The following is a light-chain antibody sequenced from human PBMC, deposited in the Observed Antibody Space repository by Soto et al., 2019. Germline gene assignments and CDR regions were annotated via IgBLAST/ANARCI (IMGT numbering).Light chain of an antibody. CDR3: ITYQTDDTFV. Sequence: QSVVTQPAFVSGAPGQSITISCAGTRSDNGASNSVAWYQHLPGRSPTLIIYEATNRPSAVSERFSGSKAGDTASLTISRLQADAEAEYFCITYQTDDTFVFGSGTQLTVL. CDR1: RSDNGASNS. CDR2: EAT. V-gene: IGLV2-14*01. J-gene: IGLJ1*01.